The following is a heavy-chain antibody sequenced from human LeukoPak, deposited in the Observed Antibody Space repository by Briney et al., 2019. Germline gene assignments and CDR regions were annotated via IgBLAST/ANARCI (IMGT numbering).Heavy chain of an antibody. D-gene: IGHD2-15*01. V-gene: IGHV4-34*12. CDR1: GGSLSGNY. CDR3: ARGEPIYCSGGSCYFDS. J-gene: IGHJ4*02. CDR2: IVHSGST. Sequence: SETLSLTCAVYGGSLSGNYWSWIRQSPGKGLEWIGEIVHSGSTNCKSSLKSRVTISVDTSKNHFSLKLTSVSAADSAVYYCARGEPIYCSGGSCYFDSWGQGTLVTVSS.